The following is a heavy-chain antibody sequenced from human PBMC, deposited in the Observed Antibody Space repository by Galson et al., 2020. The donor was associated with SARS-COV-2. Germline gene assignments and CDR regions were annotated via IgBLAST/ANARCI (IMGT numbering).Heavy chain of an antibody. CDR3: ARLRYDDILTGYIEEV. CDR2: VNPKSGGT. J-gene: IGHJ6*02. D-gene: IGHD3-9*01. Sequence: ASVKVSCKASGYTFTDYYIHWVRQAPGQGLEWMGWVNPKSGGTKEAQKFQGRVTMTRDTSISTAYMELSRLRSDDTAVYYCARLRYDDILTGYIEEVWGQGTMVIVCS. CDR1: GYTFTDYY. V-gene: IGHV1-2*02.